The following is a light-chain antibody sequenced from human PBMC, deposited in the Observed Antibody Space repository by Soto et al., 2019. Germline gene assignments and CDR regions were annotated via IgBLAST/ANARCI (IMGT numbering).Light chain of an antibody. J-gene: IGLJ2*01. Sequence: QSALTQPPSASGSPGQSVTISCTGISSDVGGYNYVAWYQQHPGRAPKLMIYEVNKRPSGVPDRFSGSKSGNTASLTVSGLQAEDEADYYCSSYAGSNNVVFGGGTKLTVL. CDR1: SSDVGGYNY. V-gene: IGLV2-8*01. CDR2: EVN. CDR3: SSYAGSNNVV.